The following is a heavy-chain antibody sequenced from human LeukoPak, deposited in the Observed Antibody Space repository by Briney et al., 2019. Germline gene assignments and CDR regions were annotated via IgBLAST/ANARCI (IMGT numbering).Heavy chain of an antibody. D-gene: IGHD5-18*01. J-gene: IGHJ5*02. CDR3: ARGYIGRASAWFDP. Sequence: PGGSLRLSCAASGFTFSSYAMHWVRQAPGKGLEWVAVISYDGSNKYYADSVKGRFTISRDNSKNTLYLQMNSLRAEDTAVYYCARGYIGRASAWFDPWGQGTLVTVSS. CDR2: ISYDGSNK. V-gene: IGHV3-30-3*01. CDR1: GFTFSSYA.